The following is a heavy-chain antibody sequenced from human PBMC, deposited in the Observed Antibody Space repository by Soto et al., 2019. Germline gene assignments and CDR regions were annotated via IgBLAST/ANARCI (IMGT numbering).Heavy chain of an antibody. CDR3: ARSVFP. V-gene: IGHV4-31*03. Sequence: QVQLQESGPGLVKPSQTLSLACTVSGGSVSCGGYYWSWIRQHPGKGLEWIGYIYYSKSTYYNPSLTSRVTISLDTSKNQFSLTLTSVTAADTAVYHCARSVFPWGQGTLVTVSS. CDR2: IYYSKST. CDR1: GGSVSCGGYY. J-gene: IGHJ5*02.